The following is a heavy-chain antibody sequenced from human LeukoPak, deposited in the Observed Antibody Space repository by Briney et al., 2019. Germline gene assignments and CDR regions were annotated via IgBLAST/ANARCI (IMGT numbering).Heavy chain of an antibody. Sequence: GGSLRLSCAASRFTLSTYWMSWVRRAPGKGLEWVAHIKQDGSQEYYVDSVKGRFTISRDSAKNSLYLQMNSLRAEDTAVYYCARGVPYDSWSGPHYSDYWGQGTLVTVSS. D-gene: IGHD3-3*01. CDR3: ARGVPYDSWSGPHYSDY. J-gene: IGHJ4*02. CDR2: IKQDGSQE. CDR1: RFTLSTYW. V-gene: IGHV3-7*01.